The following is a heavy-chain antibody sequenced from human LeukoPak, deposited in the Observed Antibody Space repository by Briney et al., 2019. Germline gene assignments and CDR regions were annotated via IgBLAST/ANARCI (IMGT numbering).Heavy chain of an antibody. D-gene: IGHD2-8*01. Sequence: KPSETLSLTCSVSNYSIGSGYYWGWIRQSPGKGLEWIGSIYHTGNIYYNPSLRSRVTISVDRSKNHVSLRLTSVTAADTAVYYRARHERDIVIMLYAGMFDSWGQGTLLTVSS. J-gene: IGHJ4*02. CDR1: NYSIGSGYY. CDR2: IYHTGNI. CDR3: ARHERDIVIMLYAGMFDS. V-gene: IGHV4-38-2*01.